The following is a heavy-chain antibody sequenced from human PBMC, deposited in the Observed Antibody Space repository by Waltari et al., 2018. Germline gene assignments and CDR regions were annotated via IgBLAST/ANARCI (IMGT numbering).Heavy chain of an antibody. CDR2: IYTIAIT. J-gene: IGHJ5*02. CDR1: GGSISSYY. D-gene: IGHD2-2*01. CDR3: ARTYCSSTSCFLNWFDP. Sequence: QVQLQESGPGLVKPSETLSLTCTVSGGSISSYYWSWIWQPAGKGLEWIGRIYTIAITNYTPSRKSRVTMAVDTSKNQFSLKLGSVTAADTAVYYCARTYCSSTSCFLNWFDPWGQGTLVTVSS. V-gene: IGHV4-4*07.